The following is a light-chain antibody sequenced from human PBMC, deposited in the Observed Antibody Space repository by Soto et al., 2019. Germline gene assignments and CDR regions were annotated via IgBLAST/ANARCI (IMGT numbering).Light chain of an antibody. CDR2: AAS. J-gene: IGKJ4*01. Sequence: DIQLTQPPSFLSASVGDRVPITCRARQDISTYLSWYQQKPGKAPKVLITAASPSPSEVPSRFSGSGSGTEFTLTISSLQPEDFATYYCQQLNTCPLTFGGGTKVEIQ. CDR1: QDISTY. V-gene: IGKV1-9*01. CDR3: QQLNTCPLT.